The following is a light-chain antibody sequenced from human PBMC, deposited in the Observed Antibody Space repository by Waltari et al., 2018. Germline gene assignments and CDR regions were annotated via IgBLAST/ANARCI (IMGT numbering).Light chain of an antibody. J-gene: IGKJ2*01. CDR3: QEYYGTPPDT. Sequence: DIVMTQSPDSLAVSLGERATINCKSSQSVLYSSNNKNYLAWYQQKTGQPPKLLIYWASTRESGVPDRFSGSGSGTDFTLTISSLQAEDVAVYYCQEYYGTPPDTFGQGTKLEIK. V-gene: IGKV4-1*01. CDR1: QSVLYSSNNKNY. CDR2: WAS.